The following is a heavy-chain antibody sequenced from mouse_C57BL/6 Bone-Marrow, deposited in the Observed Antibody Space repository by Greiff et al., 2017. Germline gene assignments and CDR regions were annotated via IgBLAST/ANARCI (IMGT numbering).Heavy chain of an antibody. J-gene: IGHJ4*01. CDR2: IYPGSGNT. Sequence: QVQLKESGAELVRPEASVKLSCKASGYTFTDYYINWVKQRPGQGLEWIARIYPGSGNTYYNEKFKGKATLTAEKSSSTAYMQLSSLTSEDSAVYFCARGCMDYWGQGTSVTVSS. CDR1: GYTFTDYY. V-gene: IGHV1-76*01. CDR3: ARGCMDY.